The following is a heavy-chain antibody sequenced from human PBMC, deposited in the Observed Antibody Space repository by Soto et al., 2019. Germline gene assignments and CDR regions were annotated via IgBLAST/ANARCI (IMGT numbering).Heavy chain of an antibody. D-gene: IGHD3-10*01. Sequence: ASVKVSCKASGYAFSHYGISWVRQAPGQGLEWMGWIGVYSGNTNYAQKLQGRVTLTTDTSTGTAYMELRSLRSDDTAVYFCVRDLDGSGSYYTDYWGQGTLVTVST. CDR2: IGVYSGNT. V-gene: IGHV1-18*01. CDR3: VRDLDGSGSYYTDY. J-gene: IGHJ4*02. CDR1: GYAFSHYG.